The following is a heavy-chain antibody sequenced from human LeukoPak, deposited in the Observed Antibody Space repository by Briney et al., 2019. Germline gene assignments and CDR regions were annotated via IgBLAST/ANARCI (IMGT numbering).Heavy chain of an antibody. CDR1: GFTFSSYG. D-gene: IGHD3-3*01. J-gene: IGHJ4*02. CDR3: AKDRAIFGVVIRYYFDY. V-gene: IGHV3-30*02. CDR2: IRYDGSNK. Sequence: PGGSLRLSCAASGFTFSSYGMHWVRQAPGKGLEWVAFIRYDGSNKYYADSVKGRFTISRDNSKNTLYLQMNSLRAEDTAVYYCAKDRAIFGVVIRYYFDYWGQGTLVTVSS.